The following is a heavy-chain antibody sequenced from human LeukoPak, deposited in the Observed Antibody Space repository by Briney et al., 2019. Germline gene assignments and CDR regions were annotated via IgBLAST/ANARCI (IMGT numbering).Heavy chain of an antibody. V-gene: IGHV4-34*01. CDR3: ARDSYLDAFDI. D-gene: IGHD5-18*01. Sequence: PSETLSLTCAVHGGSFSGYYWSWIRQPPGKGLEWIGEINHSGSTNYNPSLKSRVTISVYTSKNQCSLKLSSVTAADTAVYYCARDSYLDAFDIWGQGTMVTVSS. CDR1: GGSFSGYY. CDR2: INHSGST. J-gene: IGHJ3*02.